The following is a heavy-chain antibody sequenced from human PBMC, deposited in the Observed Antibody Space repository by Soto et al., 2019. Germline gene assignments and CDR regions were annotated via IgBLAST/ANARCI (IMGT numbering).Heavy chain of an antibody. D-gene: IGHD2-15*01. CDR2: IQVSGDT. CDR3: LRDTSWSRPY. V-gene: IGHV4-30-4*01. CDR1: GVSISRGGHY. J-gene: IGHJ4*02. Sequence: QVQLQESGPGLVRPSQTLSLTCTVSGVSISRGGHYWSWVRQTPGKGLEWVGYIQVSGDTFYNPFLEGRVSMSVDTSKNQFSLDLTSVTAADTAVYYCLRDTSWSRPYWGQGTLVTVSS.